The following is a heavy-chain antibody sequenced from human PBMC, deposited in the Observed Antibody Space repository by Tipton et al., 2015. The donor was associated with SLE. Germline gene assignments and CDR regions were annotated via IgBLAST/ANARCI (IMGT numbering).Heavy chain of an antibody. V-gene: IGHV1-69*01. Sequence: QSGPEVKKPGSSVKVSCKASGGTFSSYAFSWVRQSPGQGLEWMGGIIPIFGTANYAQKFQGRVTITAYESTSTAYMELSSLRSEDTALYYCARQYYDSRRYMVVWGKGASVTVSS. J-gene: IGHJ6*03. CDR1: GGTFSSYA. CDR2: IIPIFGTA. CDR3: ARQYYDSRRYMVV. D-gene: IGHD3-22*01.